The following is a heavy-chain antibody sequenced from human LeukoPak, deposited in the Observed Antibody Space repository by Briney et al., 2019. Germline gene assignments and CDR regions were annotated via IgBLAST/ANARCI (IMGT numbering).Heavy chain of an antibody. CDR2: IYYSGST. Sequence: SETLSLTCTVSSGSISGYYWTWIRQPPGKGLEWIGSIYYSGSTYYNPSLKSRVTISVDTSKNQFSLKLSSVTAADTAVYYCARRTVVYGMDVWGQGTTVTVSS. J-gene: IGHJ6*02. V-gene: IGHV4-59*05. D-gene: IGHD2-15*01. CDR3: ARRTVVYGMDV. CDR1: SGSISGYY.